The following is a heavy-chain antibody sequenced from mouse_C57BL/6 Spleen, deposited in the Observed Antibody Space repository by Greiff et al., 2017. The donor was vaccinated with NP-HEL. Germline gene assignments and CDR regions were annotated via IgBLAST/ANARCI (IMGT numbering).Heavy chain of an antibody. V-gene: IGHV1-80*01. CDR2: IYPGDGDT. J-gene: IGHJ4*01. CDR3: ARWGLLRGAMDY. CDR1: GYAFSSYW. Sequence: VQLQQSGAELVKPGASVKISCKASGYAFSSYWMNWVKQRPGKGLEWIGQIYPGDGDTNYNGKFKGKATLTADKSSSTAYMQLSSLNSEDSAVFFFARWGLLRGAMDYWGQGTSVTVSS. D-gene: IGHD1-1*01.